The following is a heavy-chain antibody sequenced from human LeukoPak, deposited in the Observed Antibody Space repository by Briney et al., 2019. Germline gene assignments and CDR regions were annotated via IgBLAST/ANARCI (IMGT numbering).Heavy chain of an antibody. CDR2: IYNSGST. CDR3: ARDRSSYFDY. D-gene: IGHD6-6*01. Sequence: SGTLSLTCAVSGGSISGSNWWSWVRQPPGKGLEWIGSIYNSGSTYYNPSLKSRVTISVDTSKNQFALKLSSVTAADTAVYYCARDRSSYFDYWGQGTLVTVSS. CDR1: GGSISGSNW. J-gene: IGHJ4*02. V-gene: IGHV4-4*02.